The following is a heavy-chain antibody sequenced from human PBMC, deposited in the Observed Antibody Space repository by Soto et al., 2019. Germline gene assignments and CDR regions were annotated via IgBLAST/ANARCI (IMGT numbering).Heavy chain of an antibody. J-gene: IGHJ5*02. Sequence: HPGGSLRLSCAASGFTFSSYAMSWVRQAPGKGLEWVSAISGSGGSTYYADSVKGRFTISRDNSKNTLYLQMNSLRAEDTAVYYCAKDEVFGPCGWFDPWGQGXLVTVYS. D-gene: IGHD3-3*01. CDR1: GFTFSSYA. V-gene: IGHV3-23*01. CDR2: ISGSGGST. CDR3: AKDEVFGPCGWFDP.